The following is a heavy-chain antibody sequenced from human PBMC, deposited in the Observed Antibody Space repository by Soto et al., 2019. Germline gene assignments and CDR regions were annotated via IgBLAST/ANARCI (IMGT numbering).Heavy chain of an antibody. D-gene: IGHD2-8*01. CDR3: TRALQKIVVMVPAAYYYYYWDV. Sequence: ASVKVSCKASGYTFTSYGITWVRQAPGQGLEWMGWINAYNGDTNYAEKIQARVTMNTDTSKSTAYMELRSLRSDDTAVYYCTRALQKIVVMVPAAYYYYYWDVGGKGTWVTVSS. V-gene: IGHV1-18*01. J-gene: IGHJ6*03. CDR2: INAYNGDT. CDR1: GYTFTSYG.